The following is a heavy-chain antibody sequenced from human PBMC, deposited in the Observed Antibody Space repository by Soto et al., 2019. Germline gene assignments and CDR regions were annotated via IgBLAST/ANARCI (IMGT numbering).Heavy chain of an antibody. Sequence: ESGGGVVQPGRSLRLSCAASGFTFSSYGMHWVRQAPGKGLEWVAVIWYDGSNKYYADSVKGRFTISRDNSKNMLYLQMNSLRAEDTAVYYCAREGSYYNWFDPWGQGTLVTVSS. CDR3: AREGSYYNWFDP. J-gene: IGHJ5*02. CDR2: IWYDGSNK. V-gene: IGHV3-33*01. D-gene: IGHD3-10*01. CDR1: GFTFSSYG.